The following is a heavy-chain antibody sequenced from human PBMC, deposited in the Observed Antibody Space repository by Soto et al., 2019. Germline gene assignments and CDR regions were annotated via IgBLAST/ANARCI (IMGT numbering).Heavy chain of an antibody. CDR1: GGTLSSYA. Sequence: SVKVSCKASGGTLSSYAISWVRQAPGQGLEWMGGIIPIFGTANYAQKFQGRVTITADESTSTAYMELSSLRSEDTAVYYCARKAYSSIYYYGMDVWGQGTTVTVSS. CDR3: ARKAYSSIYYYGMDV. CDR2: IIPIFGTA. J-gene: IGHJ6*02. V-gene: IGHV1-69*13. D-gene: IGHD6-13*01.